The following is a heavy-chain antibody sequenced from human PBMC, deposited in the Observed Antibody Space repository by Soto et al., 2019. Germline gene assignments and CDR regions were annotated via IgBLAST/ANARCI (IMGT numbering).Heavy chain of an antibody. D-gene: IGHD5-18*01. CDR1: GYTFTSYA. J-gene: IGHJ6*02. Sequence: QVQLVQSGAEVKKPGASVKVSCKASGYTFTSYAMHWVRQAPGQRLEWMGWINAGNGNTKYSQKFQGRVTITRDTSASTAYMELSSLRSEDTAVYYCARTSPPIQLWLKYGMDVWGQGTTVTVSS. V-gene: IGHV1-3*01. CDR3: ARTSPPIQLWLKYGMDV. CDR2: INAGNGNT.